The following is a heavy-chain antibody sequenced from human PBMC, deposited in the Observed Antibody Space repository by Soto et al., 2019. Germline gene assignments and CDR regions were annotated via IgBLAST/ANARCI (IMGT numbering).Heavy chain of an antibody. CDR1: VGSITTIFL. CDR3: AGGRDYDY. D-gene: IGHD1-26*01. Sequence: SETLSITCDVSVGSITTIFLWTWVRQFPGRGLEWIGEIAHDGHTNYNPSLSCRVTMSVYLSNSQFSLNVASVNAADTAVYFCAGGRDYDYWGQGTLVTVS. J-gene: IGHJ4*02. CDR2: IAHDGHT. V-gene: IGHV4-4*02.